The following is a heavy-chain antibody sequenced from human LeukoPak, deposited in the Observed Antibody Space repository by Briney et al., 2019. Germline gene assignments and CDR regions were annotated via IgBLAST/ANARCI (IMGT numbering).Heavy chain of an antibody. Sequence: GGSLRLSCAASGFTISNSYMSWVRQVPGKGLEWVSCIYGADTIYYADFVKDRFTISRDSNRNILYLQMNSLGADDTAVYYCARGARGAYFDYWGQGTLVTVSS. CDR2: IYGADTI. D-gene: IGHD4/OR15-4a*01. J-gene: IGHJ4*02. V-gene: IGHV3-66*01. CDR3: ARGARGAYFDY. CDR1: GFTISNSY.